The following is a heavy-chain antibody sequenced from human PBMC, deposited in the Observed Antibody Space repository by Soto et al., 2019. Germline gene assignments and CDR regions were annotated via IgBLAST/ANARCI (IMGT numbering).Heavy chain of an antibody. Sequence: SETLSLTCTVSGGSISSGGYYWSWIRQHPGKGLEWIGYIYYSGSTYYNPSLKSRVTISVDTSKNQFSLKLSSVTAADTAVYYCARDLWPSSSSGFHWFDPWGQGTLVTVSS. CDR2: IYYSGST. D-gene: IGHD6-6*01. J-gene: IGHJ5*02. V-gene: IGHV4-31*03. CDR3: ARDLWPSSSSGFHWFDP. CDR1: GGSISSGGYY.